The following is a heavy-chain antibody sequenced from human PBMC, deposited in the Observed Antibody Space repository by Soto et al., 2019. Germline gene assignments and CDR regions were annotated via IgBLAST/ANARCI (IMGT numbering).Heavy chain of an antibody. CDR3: ARAGDSSGPVALGY. J-gene: IGHJ4*02. D-gene: IGHD6-19*01. V-gene: IGHV4-30-2*01. CDR2: IYHSGST. Sequence: TSETLSLTCAVSGGSISSGGSSWRWIRQPPGKGLEWIGYIYHSGSTYYNPSLKSRVTISVDRSKNQFSLKLSSVTAADTAVYYCARAGDSSGPVALGYWGQGTLVTVSS. CDR1: GGSISSGGSS.